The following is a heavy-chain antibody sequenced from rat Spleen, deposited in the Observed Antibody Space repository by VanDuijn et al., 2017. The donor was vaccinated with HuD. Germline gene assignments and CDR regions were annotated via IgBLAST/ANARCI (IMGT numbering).Heavy chain of an antibody. D-gene: IGHD4-6*01. J-gene: IGHJ2*01. CDR2: ITNTGGST. V-gene: IGHV5-31*01. CDR1: GFTFSSYW. CDR3: ARHWGY. Sequence: EVQLVETGGGLVQPGRSLKLSCVASGFTFSSYWMTWIRQAPGKGLEWVASITNTGGSTYYRDSVKGRFTVSRDNAKSTLFLQMDSLRSEDTATYYCARHWGYWGQGVMVTVSS.